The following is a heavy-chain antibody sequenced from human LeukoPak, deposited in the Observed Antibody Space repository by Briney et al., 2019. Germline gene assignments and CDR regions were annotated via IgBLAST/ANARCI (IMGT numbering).Heavy chain of an antibody. V-gene: IGHV4-59*02. D-gene: IGHD2/OR15-2a*01. CDR3: ARDLSVNAFDI. CDR1: GASVRSDH. CDR2: MHGSGSP. Sequence: SETLTLTCTVSGASVRSDHWNWIRQPPGKGLEWIAYMHGSGSPNYNPSLASRLTLSVDATENLLSLKLTSVTAADTAVYFCARDLSVNAFDIWGQGTLVTVSS. J-gene: IGHJ3*02.